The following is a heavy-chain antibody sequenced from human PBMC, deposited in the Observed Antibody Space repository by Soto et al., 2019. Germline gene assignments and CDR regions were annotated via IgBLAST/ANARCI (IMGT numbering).Heavy chain of an antibody. J-gene: IGHJ6*02. V-gene: IGHV4-59*01. CDR1: GGSISSYY. Sequence: PSETLSLTCTVSGGSISSYYWIWIRQSPGKGLEWIGYIYTSGGTHYNPSLKSRVTISVDTAKNQFSLQVTSVTAADTAVYYCARDPLYYYESKSHYYGMDVWGQGTTVTVSS. CDR3: ARDPLYYYESKSHYYGMDV. CDR2: IYTSGGT. D-gene: IGHD3-22*01.